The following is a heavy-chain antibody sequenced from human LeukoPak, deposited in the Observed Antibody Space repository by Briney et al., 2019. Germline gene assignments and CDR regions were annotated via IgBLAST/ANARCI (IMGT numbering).Heavy chain of an antibody. CDR2: IYYSGST. D-gene: IGHD3-16*01. J-gene: IGHJ4*02. V-gene: IGHV4-38-2*01. CDR1: GYSISSGYY. CDR3: ARIVYDYVVAAPHFDY. Sequence: SETLSLTCAVSGYSISSGYYWGWIRQPPGKGLEWIGYIYYSGSTYYNPSLKSRVTISVDTSKNQFSLKLSSVTAADTAVYYCARIVYDYVVAAPHFDYWGQGTLVTVSS.